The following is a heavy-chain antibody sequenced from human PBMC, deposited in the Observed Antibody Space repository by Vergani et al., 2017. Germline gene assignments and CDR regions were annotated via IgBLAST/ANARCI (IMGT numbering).Heavy chain of an antibody. CDR2: IMPDGSAT. V-gene: IGHV3-7*01. J-gene: IGHJ3*02. Sequence: EVLLVESGGGWVQPGESLRLSCTASGFTFSDFWMTWVRQVPGKGLEWVANIMPDGSATMYADSLRGRFSISRDNAKNSLHLHISSLRVEDTAVYFCAKSCFVGAFETWGQGTMVTVSS. D-gene: IGHD6-6*01. CDR1: GFTFSDFW. CDR3: AKSCFVGAFET.